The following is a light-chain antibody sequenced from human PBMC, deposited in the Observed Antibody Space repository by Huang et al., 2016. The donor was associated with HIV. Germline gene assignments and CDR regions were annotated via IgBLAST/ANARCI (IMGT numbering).Light chain of an antibody. J-gene: IGKJ2*01. CDR3: QQYDDWSPYT. CDR1: QRVSIN. V-gene: IGKV3-15*01. Sequence: EVVMTQSPATLSVSPGERATLSCRASQRVSINVAWYQQQPGQAPRLLIYGASTRATGIPARFSGSGSGTEFTLTISGLQSEDYAVYFCQQYDDWSPYTFGQGTKLEIK. CDR2: GAS.